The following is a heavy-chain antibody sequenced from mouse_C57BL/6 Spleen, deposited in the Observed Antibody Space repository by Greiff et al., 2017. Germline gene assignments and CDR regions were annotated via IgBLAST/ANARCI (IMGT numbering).Heavy chain of an antibody. J-gene: IGHJ3*01. CDR3: ARGDYGFAY. Sequence: VMLVESGAELVRPGASVKLSCKASGYTFTDYYINWVKQRPGQGLEWIARIYPGSGNTYYNEKFKGKATLTAEKSSSTAYMQLSSLTSEDSAVYFCARGDYGFAYWGQGTLVTVSA. V-gene: IGHV1-76*01. CDR2: IYPGSGNT. D-gene: IGHD2-4*01. CDR1: GYTFTDYY.